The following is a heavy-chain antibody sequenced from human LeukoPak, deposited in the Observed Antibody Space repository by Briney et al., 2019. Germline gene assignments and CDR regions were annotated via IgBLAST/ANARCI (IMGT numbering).Heavy chain of an antibody. CDR3: ARTAIKGPYYYMDV. CDR1: VGTFISYA. CDR2: IIPIFGTA. Sequence: SVTVSFKSSVGTFISYAISWVRQAPGQGREWMGRIIPIFGTANYEQKFQGRVTITADKSTSTAYMELSSLRSEDTAVYYCARTAIKGPYYYMDVWRKGTTVSVSS. J-gene: IGHJ6*03. V-gene: IGHV1-69*06.